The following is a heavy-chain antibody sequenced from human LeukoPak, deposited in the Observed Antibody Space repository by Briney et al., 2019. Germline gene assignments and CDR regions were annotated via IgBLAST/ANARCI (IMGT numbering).Heavy chain of an antibody. CDR1: GYSFTSYW. V-gene: IGHV5-51*01. Sequence: GESLKISCKGSGYSFTSYWIGWVRQMPGKGLEWMGIIYPGDSDTRYSPSFQGQVTISADKSISTAYLQWSSLEASDTSMYYCARGSGSYHTAYMNWGQGTLVTVSS. CDR3: ARGSGSYHTAYMN. D-gene: IGHD1-26*01. CDR2: IYPGDSDT. J-gene: IGHJ4*02.